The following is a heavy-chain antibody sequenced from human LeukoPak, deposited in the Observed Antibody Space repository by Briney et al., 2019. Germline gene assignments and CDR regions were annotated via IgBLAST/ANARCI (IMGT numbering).Heavy chain of an antibody. J-gene: IGHJ4*02. Sequence: ASVKVSCKASGYTFTSYAMHWVRQAPGQRLEWMGWINAGNGNTKYSQEFQGRVTITRDTSASTAYMELSSVTAADTAVYYCARARRQWLVGATIRGDNPPYYFDYWGQGTLVTVSS. CDR2: INAGNGNT. D-gene: IGHD6-19*01. CDR1: GYTFTSYA. CDR3: ARARRQWLVGATIRGDNPPYYFDY. V-gene: IGHV1-3*03.